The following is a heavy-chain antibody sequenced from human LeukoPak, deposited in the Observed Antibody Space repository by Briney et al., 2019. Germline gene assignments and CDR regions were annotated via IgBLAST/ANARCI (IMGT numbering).Heavy chain of an antibody. CDR1: GFTVSSKY. V-gene: IGHV3-53*01. CDR2: IYSGGST. J-gene: IGHJ5*02. D-gene: IGHD6-13*01. CDR3: AKDPYSSSWYNWFDP. Sequence: PGGSLRLSCAASGFTVSSKYMSWVRQAPGKGLEWVSVIYSGGSTYYADSVKGRFTISRDNSKNTLYLQMNSLRAEDTAVYYCAKDPYSSSWYNWFDPWGQGTLVTVSS.